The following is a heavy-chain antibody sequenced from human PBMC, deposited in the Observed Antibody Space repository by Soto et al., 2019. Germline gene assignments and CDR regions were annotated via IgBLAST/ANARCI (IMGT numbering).Heavy chain of an antibody. D-gene: IGHD3-10*01. CDR2: IVVGSGNT. Sequence: ASVKVSCKASGFTFTRSAMQWVRQARGQRLEWIGWIVVGSGNTNYAQKFQERVTITRDMSTSTAYMELSSLRSEDTAVYYCAAGYGSGTFFDYWGQGTLVTVSS. J-gene: IGHJ4*02. V-gene: IGHV1-58*02. CDR1: GFTFTRSA. CDR3: AAGYGSGTFFDY.